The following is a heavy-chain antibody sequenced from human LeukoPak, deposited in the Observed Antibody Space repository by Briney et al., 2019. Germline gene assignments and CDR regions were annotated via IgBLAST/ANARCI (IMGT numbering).Heavy chain of an antibody. Sequence: PGASVKVSCKASGFTFTSSAVQWVRQARGQRLEWIGWIVVGSGNTNYAQKFQERVTITRDMSTSTAYMELSSLRSEDTAVYYCAAGDILTGYSPMSAFDIWGQETMVTVSS. D-gene: IGHD3-9*01. V-gene: IGHV1-58*01. CDR1: GFTFTSSA. J-gene: IGHJ3*02. CDR2: IVVGSGNT. CDR3: AAGDILTGYSPMSAFDI.